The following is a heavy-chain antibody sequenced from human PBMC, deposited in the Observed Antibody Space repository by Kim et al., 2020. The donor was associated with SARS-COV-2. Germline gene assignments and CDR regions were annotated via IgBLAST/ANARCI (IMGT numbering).Heavy chain of an antibody. V-gene: IGHV3-30-3*01. D-gene: IGHD1-1*01. CDR3: ARDPMRRPRDHSDYYDG. CDR1: GFTFRSCA. CDR2: ISYDGSVQ. Sequence: GGSLRLSCAGSGFTFRSCAMHWVRQAPGKGLEWVAVISYDGSVQNYADSVKGRFTISRDNSKNTLYLQMNSLRVEDTAMYYCARDPMRRPRDHSDYYDG. J-gene: IGHJ6*01.